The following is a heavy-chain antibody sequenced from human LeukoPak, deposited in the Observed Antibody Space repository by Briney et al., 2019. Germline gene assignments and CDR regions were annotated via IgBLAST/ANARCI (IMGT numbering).Heavy chain of an antibody. J-gene: IGHJ2*01. Sequence: SETLSLTCSVSGDSFSSFHWHWIRQPPGKGLEWIGYIFHTGSTNYNPSLERRVTMSVDTSKNQFSLHLTSVTAADTAVYYCAKVPGRYLDFLWYFDLWGRGTLDTVSS. CDR1: GDSFSSFH. CDR2: IFHTGST. CDR3: AKVPGRYLDFLWYFDL. D-gene: IGHD3-9*01. V-gene: IGHV4-59*01.